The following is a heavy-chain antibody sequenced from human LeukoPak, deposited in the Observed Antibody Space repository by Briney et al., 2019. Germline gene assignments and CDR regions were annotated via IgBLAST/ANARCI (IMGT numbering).Heavy chain of an antibody. CDR1: GYTFVNYA. V-gene: IGHV1-3*01. Sequence: ASVKVSCKASGYTFVNYAINWGRQAPGQRPEWIGWINAGNGNTKYSQKFQGRVTITRDTSASTAYMELSSLTSEDTGIYYCARGPRAAADDYWGQGTLVTVSS. J-gene: IGHJ4*02. D-gene: IGHD6-13*01. CDR2: INAGNGNT. CDR3: ARGPRAAADDY.